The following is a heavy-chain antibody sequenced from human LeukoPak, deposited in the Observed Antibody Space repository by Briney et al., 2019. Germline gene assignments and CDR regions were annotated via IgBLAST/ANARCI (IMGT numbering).Heavy chain of an antibody. V-gene: IGHV1-18*01. CDR1: GYTFTSYG. D-gene: IGHD4-17*01. CDR3: ARENYGDYVGSWWFDP. J-gene: IGHJ5*02. Sequence: PEASVKVSCRASGYTFTSYGISWVRQAPGQGLEWMGWISAYNGNTNYAQKLQGRVTMTTDTSTSTAYMELRSLRSDDTAVYYCARENYGDYVGSWWFDPWGQGTLSPSPQ. CDR2: ISAYNGNT.